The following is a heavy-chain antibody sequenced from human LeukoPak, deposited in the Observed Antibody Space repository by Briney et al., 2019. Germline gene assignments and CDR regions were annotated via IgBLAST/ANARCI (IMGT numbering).Heavy chain of an antibody. Sequence: PSETLSPTCAVYGGSFSGYYWSWIRQPPGKGLEWIGEINHSGSTNYNPSLKSRVTISVDTSKNQFSLKLSSVTAADTAVYYCASSLQEQLVPLDYWGQGTLVTVSS. CDR2: INHSGST. J-gene: IGHJ4*01. D-gene: IGHD6-6*01. CDR3: ASSLQEQLVPLDY. V-gene: IGHV4-34*01. CDR1: GGSFSGYY.